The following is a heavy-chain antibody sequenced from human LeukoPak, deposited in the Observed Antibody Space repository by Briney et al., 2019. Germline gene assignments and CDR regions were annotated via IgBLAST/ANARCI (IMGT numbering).Heavy chain of an antibody. D-gene: IGHD3-22*01. Sequence: PGGSLRLSCAVSEFTFATYWMSWVRQAPGKGLECVANINPDGSQKYYLDSVKGRFTISRDNAKNALYLEMNSLRAEDTALYYCATSAHSSGNDWGHGTLVTVSS. V-gene: IGHV3-7*01. CDR3: ATSAHSSGND. J-gene: IGHJ4*01. CDR1: EFTFATYW. CDR2: INPDGSQK.